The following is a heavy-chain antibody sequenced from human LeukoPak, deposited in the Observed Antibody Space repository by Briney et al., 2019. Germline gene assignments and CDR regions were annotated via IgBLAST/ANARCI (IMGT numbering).Heavy chain of an antibody. D-gene: IGHD6-13*01. CDR3: ARQLTVAGDAFDI. CDR1: GGSISSYY. J-gene: IGHJ3*02. Sequence: PSETLSLTXTVSGGSISSYYWSWIRQPAGKGLEWIGHIYTSGSTNYNPSLKSRVTISVDTSKNHFSLNLSSVTAADTAVYYCARQLTVAGDAFDIWGQGTMVTVSS. V-gene: IGHV4-4*07. CDR2: IYTSGST.